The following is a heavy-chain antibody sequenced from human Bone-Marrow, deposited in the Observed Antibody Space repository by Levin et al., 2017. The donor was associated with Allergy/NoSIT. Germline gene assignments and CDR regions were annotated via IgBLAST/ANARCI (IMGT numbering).Heavy chain of an antibody. D-gene: IGHD3-22*01. CDR2: INSGGST. J-gene: IGHJ6*02. CDR3: ARGILQEGRNYDLLYYGMDV. Sequence: SETLSLTCAVYGESLSGHSWTWIRLSPGKGLDWIGEINSGGSTNYNPSLKSRVTISVDTSKKQFSLNLTSVTAADTAVYYCARGILQEGRNYDLLYYGMDVWGQGTTVTVSS. V-gene: IGHV4-34*01. CDR1: GESLSGHS.